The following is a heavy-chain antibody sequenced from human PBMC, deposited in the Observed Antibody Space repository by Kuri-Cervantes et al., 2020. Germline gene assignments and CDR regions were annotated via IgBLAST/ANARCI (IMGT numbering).Heavy chain of an antibody. CDR2: INTNTGNP. D-gene: IGHD3-9*01. CDR3: ARDKSGRGVDWLGY. CDR1: GYTFTSYA. Sequence: AAVKVSCKASGYTFTSYAMNWVRQAPGQGLEWMGWINTNTGNPTYAQGFTGRFVFPLDTSVSTAYLQISSLKAEDTAVYYCARDKSGRGVDWLGYWGQGTLVTVSS. J-gene: IGHJ4*02. V-gene: IGHV7-4-1*02.